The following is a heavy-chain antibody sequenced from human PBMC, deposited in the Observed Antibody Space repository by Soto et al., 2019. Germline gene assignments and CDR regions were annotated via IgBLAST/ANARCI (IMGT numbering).Heavy chain of an antibody. CDR3: ARGYYYGSGRPTPGGMYV. CDR1: GGTFSSYT. Sequence: SVKVSCKASGGTFSSYTISWVRQAPGQGLEWMGRIIPILGIANYAQKFQGRVTITADKSTSTAYMELSSLRSDDTAVYYCARGYYYGSGRPTPGGMYVWGQGTTVTVSS. D-gene: IGHD3-10*01. V-gene: IGHV1-69*02. J-gene: IGHJ6*02. CDR2: IIPILGIA.